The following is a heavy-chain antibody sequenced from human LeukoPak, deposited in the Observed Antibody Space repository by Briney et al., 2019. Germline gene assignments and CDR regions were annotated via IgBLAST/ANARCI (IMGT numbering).Heavy chain of an antibody. CDR2: ISSSGSTI. Sequence: GGSLRLSCAASGFTFSDYYMSWIRQAPGKGLEWVSYISSSGSTIYYADSVKGRFTISRDNAKNSLYLQMNSLRAEDTAVYYCARELGYCSSTSCYTTADYWGQGTLVTASS. D-gene: IGHD2-2*02. J-gene: IGHJ4*02. CDR1: GFTFSDYY. CDR3: ARELGYCSSTSCYTTADY. V-gene: IGHV3-11*01.